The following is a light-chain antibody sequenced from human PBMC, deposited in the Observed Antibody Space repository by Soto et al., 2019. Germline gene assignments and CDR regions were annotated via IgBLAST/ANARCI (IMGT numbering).Light chain of an antibody. CDR3: QEYIQWPPGM. J-gene: IGKJ1*01. CDR1: QFVSSR. Sequence: DIVVTQSPATLSASPGERVTLSCRASQFVSSRLAWYQQRPGQVPRLLIYDTSTRAPGISARFSGGGSGTEFTRTISSLQSEDFAVYYCQEYIQWPPGMFGPGTTVDIK. V-gene: IGKV3-15*01. CDR2: DTS.